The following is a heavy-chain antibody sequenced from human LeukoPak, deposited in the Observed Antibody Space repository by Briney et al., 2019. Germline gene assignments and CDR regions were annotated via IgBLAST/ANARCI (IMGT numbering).Heavy chain of an antibody. D-gene: IGHD3-22*01. Sequence: GGSLRLSCAASGFTFSSYWMSWVRQAPGKGLEWVANIKHDGNEKYYVDSVKGRFTISRDNAKNSLYLQMNSLRAEDTAVYYCARGGGNYYDSSGPRFDYWGQGTLVTVSS. V-gene: IGHV3-7*01. CDR2: IKHDGNEK. CDR3: ARGGGNYYDSSGPRFDY. J-gene: IGHJ4*02. CDR1: GFTFSSYW.